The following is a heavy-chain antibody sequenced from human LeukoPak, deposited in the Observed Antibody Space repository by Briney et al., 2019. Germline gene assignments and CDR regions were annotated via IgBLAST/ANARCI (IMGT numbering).Heavy chain of an antibody. V-gene: IGHV3-23*01. J-gene: IGHJ4*02. D-gene: IGHD1-26*01. CDR3: AKHEVGGTYRAPFDS. CDR1: GFTFSSYA. Sequence: GRSLRLSCAASGFTFSSYAMHWVRQAPGKGLEWVSGISNSGSSIYYADSAKGRFTISRDKSKNTLYLQVNSLRGEDTAVYYCAKHEVGGTYRAPFDSWGQGTLVTVSS. CDR2: ISNSGSSI.